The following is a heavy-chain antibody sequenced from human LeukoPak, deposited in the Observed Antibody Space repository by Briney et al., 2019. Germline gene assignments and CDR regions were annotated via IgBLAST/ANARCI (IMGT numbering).Heavy chain of an antibody. Sequence: GGSLRLYCAASVFAFSSYGMHWVRQAPAKGLEWVALNWYYDSDKYYTDSVKGRFTISRDNSKNTLSLQMNSLRAEDTAEYYCARGSSYNEGGGYYYAFDYWGQGTLVTVSS. CDR1: VFAFSSYG. CDR2: NWYYDSDK. CDR3: ARGSSYNEGGGYYYAFDY. V-gene: IGHV3-33*01. J-gene: IGHJ4*02. D-gene: IGHD3-22*01.